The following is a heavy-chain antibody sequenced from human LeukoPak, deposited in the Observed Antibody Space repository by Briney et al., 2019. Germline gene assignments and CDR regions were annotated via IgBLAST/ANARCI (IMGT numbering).Heavy chain of an antibody. V-gene: IGHV1-2*02. J-gene: IGHJ4*02. Sequence: ASVKVSCKASGYTFTGSFLHWVRQAPGQGLEWMGWINPNTGDSNYAQRLQGRVTITRDTSVNTAYMELRSLRSDDTAVYYCVRDSKEWELLQWEGVDYWGQGTLVTVSS. D-gene: IGHD1-26*01. CDR2: INPNTGDS. CDR3: VRDSKEWELLQWEGVDY. CDR1: GYTFTGSF.